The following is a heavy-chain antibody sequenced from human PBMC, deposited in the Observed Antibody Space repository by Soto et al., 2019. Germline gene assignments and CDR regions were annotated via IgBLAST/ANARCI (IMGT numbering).Heavy chain of an antibody. Sequence: QLQVQESGPGLVKPSETLSLTCTVSGGSVSSSSYSWGWIRQSPVKGLEWIGTIYSSENTYYNPSLLSRVTISVDTSKNEFSLRLGSVTAADTAVYYCARLNGYCISTNCHGYYGMDVWGQGTTVTVSS. D-gene: IGHD2-2*03. V-gene: IGHV4-39*01. CDR3: ARLNGYCISTNCHGYYGMDV. CDR2: IYSSENT. J-gene: IGHJ6*02. CDR1: GGSVSSSSYS.